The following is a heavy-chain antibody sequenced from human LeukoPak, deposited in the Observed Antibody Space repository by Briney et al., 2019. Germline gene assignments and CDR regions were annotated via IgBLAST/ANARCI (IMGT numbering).Heavy chain of an antibody. J-gene: IGHJ6*03. V-gene: IGHV4-38-2*01. CDR1: GYSISSGHY. Sequence: PSETLSLTCAVSGYSISSGHYWVWIRQPPGKGLEYIGNIYHSGSSHYNPSLKSRVTISVDTSNNQFSLKLSSVTAADTAVYYSARAKNPYYYYYYMDFWGRGTTVTVSS. CDR2: IYHSGSS. CDR3: ARAKNPYYYYYYMDF.